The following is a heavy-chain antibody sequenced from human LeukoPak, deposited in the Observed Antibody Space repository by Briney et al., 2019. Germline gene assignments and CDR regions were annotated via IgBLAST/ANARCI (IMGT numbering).Heavy chain of an antibody. Sequence: PSETLSLTCTVSGGSISSGDYYWSWNRQPPGKGLEWIGYIYYSGSTYYNPSLKSRVTISVDTSKNQFSLKLSSVTAADTAVYYCARDPKPTIFGVASFDYWGQGTLVTVSS. D-gene: IGHD3-3*01. V-gene: IGHV4-30-4*08. CDR2: IYYSGST. CDR3: ARDPKPTIFGVASFDY. CDR1: GGSISSGDYY. J-gene: IGHJ4*02.